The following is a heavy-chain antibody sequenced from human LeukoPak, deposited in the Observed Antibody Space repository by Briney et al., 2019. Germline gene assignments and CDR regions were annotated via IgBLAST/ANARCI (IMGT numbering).Heavy chain of an antibody. V-gene: IGHV5-51*01. CDR3: TGGEYYYDSSGYCQFDY. J-gene: IGHJ4*02. D-gene: IGHD3-22*01. Sequence: GESLKLSCKGSGYSFTSYWIGWVRQMPGKGLEWMGNIYPGDSDTRYSASFQGQVTISADKSITTAYLQWSSVKASDSAMYYCTGGEYYYDSSGYCQFDYWGQGTLVTVPS. CDR2: IYPGDSDT. CDR1: GYSFTSYW.